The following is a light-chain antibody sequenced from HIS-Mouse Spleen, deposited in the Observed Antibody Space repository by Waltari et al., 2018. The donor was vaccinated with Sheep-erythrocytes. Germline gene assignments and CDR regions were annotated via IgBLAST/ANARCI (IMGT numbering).Light chain of an antibody. Sequence: QSALTQPASVSGSPGQSITISCTGTSSDVGGYNYFFWYQQHPGKAPKLMIYEVSNRPSGVSNRFSGSKSGNTASLTISGLQAEDEADYYCSSYTSSSTWVFGGGTKLTVL. CDR1: SSDVGGYNY. J-gene: IGLJ3*02. CDR3: SSYTSSSTWV. V-gene: IGLV2-14*01. CDR2: EVS.